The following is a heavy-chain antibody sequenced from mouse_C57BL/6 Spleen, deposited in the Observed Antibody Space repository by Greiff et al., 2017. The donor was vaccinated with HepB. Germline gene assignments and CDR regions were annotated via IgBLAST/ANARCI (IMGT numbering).Heavy chain of an antibody. CDR2: INYDGSST. CDR3: ARDGYYGRYFDV. J-gene: IGHJ1*03. CDR1: GFTFSDYY. D-gene: IGHD2-3*01. Sequence: EVKLMESEGGLVQPGSSMKLSCTASGFTFSDYYMAWVRQVPEKGLEWVANINYDGSSTYYLDSLKSRFIISRDNAKNILYLQMSSLKSEDTATYYCARDGYYGRYFDVWGTGTTVTVSS. V-gene: IGHV5-16*01.